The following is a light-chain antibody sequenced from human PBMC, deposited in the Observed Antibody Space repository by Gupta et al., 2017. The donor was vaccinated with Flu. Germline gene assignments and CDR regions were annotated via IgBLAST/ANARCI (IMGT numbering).Light chain of an antibody. CDR2: AER. J-gene: IGLJ2*01. V-gene: IGLV3-21*02. CDR1: DSVRRG. CDR3: HVWANDSDQGI. Sequence: YVLTQAPSVSVAPGQTPRIACGGNDSVRRGVHWYQQWPGQVPVMVVDAERERPSGIPERFSGSNSGNTATLIIRRVQAGEEADYYCHVWANDSDQGIFGGGTKLTVL.